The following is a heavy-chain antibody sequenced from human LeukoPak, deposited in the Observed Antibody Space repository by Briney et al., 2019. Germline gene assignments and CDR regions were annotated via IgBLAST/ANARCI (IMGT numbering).Heavy chain of an antibody. CDR1: GGSIRSYY. D-gene: IGHD5-12*01. V-gene: IGHV4-59*12. J-gene: IGHJ4*02. CDR3: AREDVVASAVLDY. CDR2: IYYSGST. Sequence: PSETLSLTCTVSGGSIRSYYWSWIRQSPGKGLEWIGYIYYSGSTNYNPSLKSRVTISVDTSKNQFSLNLKSVTAADTAVYYCAREDVVASAVLDYWGQGTLVTVSS.